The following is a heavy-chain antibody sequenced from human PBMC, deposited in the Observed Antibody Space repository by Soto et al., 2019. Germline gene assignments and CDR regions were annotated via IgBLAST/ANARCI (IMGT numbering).Heavy chain of an antibody. J-gene: IGHJ4*02. CDR3: ARDRRLELDY. CDR2: IYYSGST. CDR1: GRSVSSGSYY. V-gene: IGHV4-61*01. D-gene: IGHD1-7*01. Sequence: SETLSLTCTVSGRSVSSGSYYWSWIRQPPGKGLEWIGYIYYSGSTNYNPSLKSRVTISVDTSKNQFSLKLSSVTAADTAVYYCARDRRLELDYWGQGTLVTVS.